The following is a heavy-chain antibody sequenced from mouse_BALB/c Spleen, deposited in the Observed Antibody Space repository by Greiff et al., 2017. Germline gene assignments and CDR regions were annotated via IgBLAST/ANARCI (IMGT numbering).Heavy chain of an antibody. J-gene: IGHJ4*01. D-gene: IGHD1-2*01. V-gene: IGHV5-17*02. CDR1: GFTFSSFG. CDR3: ARSPFTTATTGYAMDY. CDR2: ISSGSSTI. Sequence: VQLKESGGGLVQPGGSRKLSCAASGFTFSSFGMHWVRQAPEKGLEWVAYISSGSSTIYYADTVKGRFTISRDNPKNTLFLQMTSLRSEDTAMYYCARSPFTTATTGYAMDYWGQGTSVTVSS.